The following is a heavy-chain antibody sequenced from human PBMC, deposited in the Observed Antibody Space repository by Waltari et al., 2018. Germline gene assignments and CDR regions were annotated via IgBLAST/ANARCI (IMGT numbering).Heavy chain of an antibody. CDR2: IYYSGST. D-gene: IGHD3-10*01. Sequence: QVQLQESGPGLVKPSETLSLTCNVSGGSISSSYWSWIRQPPGKGLEWIGYIYYSGSTNYNHSLKSRVTISVDTSKNQLSLKLSSVTAADTAVYYCAIGGSPSAYYYYYMDVWGKGTTVTVSS. V-gene: IGHV4-59*01. CDR3: AIGGSPSAYYYYYMDV. CDR1: GGSISSSY. J-gene: IGHJ6*03.